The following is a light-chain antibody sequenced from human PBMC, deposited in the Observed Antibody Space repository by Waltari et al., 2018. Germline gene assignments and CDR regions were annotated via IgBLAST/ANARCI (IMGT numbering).Light chain of an antibody. J-gene: IGLJ1*01. V-gene: IGLV3-21*02. CDR3: QVWDSSSDHYV. CDR1: NIGSKS. CDR2: DDT. Sequence: SYVLTQPPSVSVAPGQTARITCGGNNIGSKSVHWYQQKPCQAPVLVVYDDTDRPSGIPERLSGSNSGNTATLTISRVEAGDEADYYCQVWDSSSDHYVFGTGTKVTVL.